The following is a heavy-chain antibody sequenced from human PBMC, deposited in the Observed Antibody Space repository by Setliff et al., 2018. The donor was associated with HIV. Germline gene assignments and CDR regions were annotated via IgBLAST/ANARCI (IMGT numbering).Heavy chain of an antibody. J-gene: IGHJ6*03. CDR3: ARGTAYYNFWSGYSQDYYYFMDV. Sequence: PSETLSLTCTVSGGSIRSSSSYWGWIRQPPGKGLEWIGIIYYSGSTYYKPSLKSRVTISVDTSRNQFSLKLSSVTAADTAVYYCARGTAYYNFWSGYSQDYYYFMDVWGKGTTVTVSS. D-gene: IGHD3-3*01. V-gene: IGHV4-39*07. CDR2: IYYSGST. CDR1: GGSIRSSSSY.